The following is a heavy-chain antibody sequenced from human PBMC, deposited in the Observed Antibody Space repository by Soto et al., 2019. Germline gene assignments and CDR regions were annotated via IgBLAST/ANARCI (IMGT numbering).Heavy chain of an antibody. D-gene: IGHD3-22*01. CDR1: GYTLTSYA. CDR2: INAGNGNT. J-gene: IGHJ3*02. CDR3: AREAYDSSGYYGRGSAFDI. V-gene: IGHV1-3*01. Sequence: ASVKVSCTASGYTLTSYAMHWVRQAPGQRLEWMGWINAGNGNTKYSQKFQGRVTITRGTSASTAYMELSSLRSEDTAVYYCAREAYDSSGYYGRGSAFDIWGQGTMVTVSS.